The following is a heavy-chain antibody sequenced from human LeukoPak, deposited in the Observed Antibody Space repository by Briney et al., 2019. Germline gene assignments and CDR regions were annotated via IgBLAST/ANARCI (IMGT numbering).Heavy chain of an antibody. V-gene: IGHV4-34*01. CDR1: GETFSGYS. CDR2: IDHSGNT. CDR3: ARLGYHLLYAYYYYYMDV. Sequence: PSETLSLTCAVYGETFSGYSWGWIRQPPGKGLEWIGEIDHSGNTNYNPSLKSRVTISVATSKSQFSLKLTSLTVADTAVYYCARLGYHLLYAYYYYYMDVWGRGTPTTVFS. J-gene: IGHJ6*03. D-gene: IGHD2-2*02.